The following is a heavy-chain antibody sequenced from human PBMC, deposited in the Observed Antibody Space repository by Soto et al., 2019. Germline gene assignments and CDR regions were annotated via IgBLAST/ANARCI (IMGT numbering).Heavy chain of an antibody. J-gene: IGHJ2*01. CDR3: PKEPVGPDWYFDL. V-gene: IGHV3-23*01. CDR1: GFTFRSYA. CDR2: ISGSGIST. Sequence: DVQLLESGGGLVQPGGSLRLSCAASGFTFRSYAMSWVRQAPGKGLEWVSGISGSGISTHYADSVKGRFTVSRDNSKNTLYLQMNSLSAEDTAVYNCPKEPVGPDWYFDLWGRGTLVTVSS.